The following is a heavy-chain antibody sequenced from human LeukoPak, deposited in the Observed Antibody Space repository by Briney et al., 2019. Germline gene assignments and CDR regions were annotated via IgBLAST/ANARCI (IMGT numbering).Heavy chain of an antibody. J-gene: IGHJ3*02. CDR2: INHSGST. CDR3: ARLVRSYYDSPPSRAHAFDI. Sequence: SETLSLTCAVYGGSFSGYYWSWIRQPPGKGLEWIGEINHSGSTNYNPSLKSRVTISVDTSKNQFSLKLSSVTAADTAVYYCARLVRSYYDSPPSRAHAFDIWGQGTMVTVSS. CDR1: GGSFSGYY. D-gene: IGHD3-22*01. V-gene: IGHV4-34*01.